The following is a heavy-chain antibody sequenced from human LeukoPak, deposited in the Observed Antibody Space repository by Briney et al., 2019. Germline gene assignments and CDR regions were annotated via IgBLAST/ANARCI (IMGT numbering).Heavy chain of an antibody. CDR1: GFTLSDHY. D-gene: IGHD1-14*01. J-gene: IGHJ4*02. CDR2: ISDTVSVI. Sequence: GGSLRLSCVASGFTLSDHYMAWIRQAPGKGLEWVSYISDTVSVIYYAASVKGRFTFSGDNAKNSLYLQMHSLRAEDTALYYCARGAYIRKFYSGYFDFWGRGTLVTVSS. V-gene: IGHV3-11*01. CDR3: ARGAYIRKFYSGYFDF.